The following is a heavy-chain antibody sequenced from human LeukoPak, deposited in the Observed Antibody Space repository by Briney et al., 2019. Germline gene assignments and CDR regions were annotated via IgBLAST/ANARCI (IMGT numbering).Heavy chain of an antibody. D-gene: IGHD1-1*01. J-gene: IGHJ6*03. V-gene: IGHV4-59*01. CDR3: ARGRVSSSTWYSTYYYYFYMDV. CDR2: VDHTWST. Sequence: PSETLSLTCSVSDDSITRYYWTWIRQPPGKGLEWIGYVDHTWSTNFNPSLNGRVSISRDTTKNLFSLRLRSVTAADTAVYFCARGRVSSSTWYSTYYYYFYMDVWGKGTTVSVSS. CDR1: DDSITRYY.